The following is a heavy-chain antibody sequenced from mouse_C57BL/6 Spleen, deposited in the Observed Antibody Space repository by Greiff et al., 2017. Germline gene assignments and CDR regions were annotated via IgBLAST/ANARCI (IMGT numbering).Heavy chain of an antibody. V-gene: IGHV1-69*01. CDR3: ARSDTTVVATDFGC. CDR2: IDPSDSYT. Sequence: QVQLQQPGAELVMPGASVKLSCKASGYTFTSYWMHWVKQRPGQGLEWIGEIDPSDSYTNYNQKFKGKSTLTVDKSSSTAYMQLSSLTSEDSAVYCCARSDTTVVATDFGCWGQGTTLTVSS. CDR1: GYTFTSYW. J-gene: IGHJ2*01. D-gene: IGHD1-1*01.